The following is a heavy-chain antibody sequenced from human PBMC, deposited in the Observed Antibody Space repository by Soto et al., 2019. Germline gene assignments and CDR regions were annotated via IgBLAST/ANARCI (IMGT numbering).Heavy chain of an antibody. D-gene: IGHD4-17*01. CDR1: GFTFSSYG. Sequence: QVQLVESGGGVVQPGRSLRLSCAASGFTFSSYGMHWVRQAPGKGLEWVAVIWYDGSNKYYADSVKGRFTISRDNSKNTLYLQMNSLRAEDTAVYYCARGGYGDYYYYYGMDVWGQGTXVXXSS. J-gene: IGHJ6*02. CDR3: ARGGYGDYYYYYGMDV. V-gene: IGHV3-33*01. CDR2: IWYDGSNK.